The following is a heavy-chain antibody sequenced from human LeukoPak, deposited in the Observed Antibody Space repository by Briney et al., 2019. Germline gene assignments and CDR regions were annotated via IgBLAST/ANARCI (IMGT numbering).Heavy chain of an antibody. J-gene: IGHJ4*02. Sequence: GASVKVSCKTSGFTFTSYGFTWVRQAPGQGFGWMGWISAYNGNTNYAQKLQGRVTMTTDTSTSTVYMELRSLRSDDTAVYYCARGGSSTYIDYWGRGTLVTVSS. CDR3: ARGGSSTYIDY. CDR2: ISAYNGNT. D-gene: IGHD2-2*01. V-gene: IGHV1-18*01. CDR1: GFTFTSYG.